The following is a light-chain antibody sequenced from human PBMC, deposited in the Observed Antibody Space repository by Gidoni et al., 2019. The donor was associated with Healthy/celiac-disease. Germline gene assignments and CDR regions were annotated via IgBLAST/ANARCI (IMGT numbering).Light chain of an antibody. CDR3: SSYTSSSTRG. Sequence: ALTQPASVSGSPGQSITISCTGTSSDVGGYNYVSWYQQHPGKAPKLMIYDVSNRPSGVSNRFSGSKSGNTASLTISGLQAEDEADYYCSSYTSSSTRGFGGGTKLTVL. V-gene: IGLV2-14*01. J-gene: IGLJ2*01. CDR2: DVS. CDR1: SSDVGGYNY.